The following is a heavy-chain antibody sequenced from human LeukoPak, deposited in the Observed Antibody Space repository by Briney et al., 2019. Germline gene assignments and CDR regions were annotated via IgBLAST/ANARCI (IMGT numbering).Heavy chain of an antibody. V-gene: IGHV3-66*01. CDR3: ARDRYDFWSGNYYYYGMDV. CDR1: GFTVSSNY. J-gene: IGHJ6*02. D-gene: IGHD3-3*01. Sequence: PGGSLRLSCAASGFTVSSNYMSWVRQAPGKGLEWVSVIYSGGSTYYADSVKGRFTISRDNSKNTLYLQMNSLRAGDTAVYYCARDRYDFWSGNYYYYGMDVWGQGTTVTVSS. CDR2: IYSGGST.